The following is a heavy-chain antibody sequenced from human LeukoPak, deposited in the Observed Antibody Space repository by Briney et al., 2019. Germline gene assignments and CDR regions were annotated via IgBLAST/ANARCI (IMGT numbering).Heavy chain of an antibody. CDR1: GYSITDYG. D-gene: IGHD2-15*01. CDR2: IYPADSDT. CDR3: ARRGYCSGGDCFSNVFDI. J-gene: IGHJ3*02. Sequence: GESLKISCKGSGYSITDYGIAWVRQLPGKGLEWMGIIYPADSDTRYSPSFQGQVTISADKSISTAYLQWSSLKASDTAMYYCARRGYCSGGDCFSNVFDIWGQGTVVTVSS. V-gene: IGHV5-51*01.